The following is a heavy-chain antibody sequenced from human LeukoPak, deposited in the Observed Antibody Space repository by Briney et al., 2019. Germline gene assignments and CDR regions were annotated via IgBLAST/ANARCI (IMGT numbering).Heavy chain of an antibody. V-gene: IGHV3-30*03. CDR2: ISYDGNDQ. CDR3: ASQAGYSSGWAPVY. Sequence: PGGSLRLSCAVSGFTFRNYASHWVRQAPGKGLEWVAFISYDGNDQYYADSVEGRFTISRDNSKNTLFLQMNSLRAEDTAVYFCASQAGYSSGWAPVYWGQGTPVTVSS. J-gene: IGHJ4*02. CDR1: GFTFRNYA. D-gene: IGHD6-19*01.